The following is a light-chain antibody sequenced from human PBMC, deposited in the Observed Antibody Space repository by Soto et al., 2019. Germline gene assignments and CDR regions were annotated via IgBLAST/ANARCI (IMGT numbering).Light chain of an antibody. CDR3: QQYGSSPET. Sequence: EIVLTQSPGTLSLSPWKRATLSCRASQSISSSYLAWYQQRPGQAPRLLIYGASSRATGIPDRFSGSGSGTDVTLTISRLEPEDFAVYYCQQYGSSPETFGQGTKVDIK. V-gene: IGKV3-20*01. CDR2: GAS. J-gene: IGKJ1*01. CDR1: QSISSSY.